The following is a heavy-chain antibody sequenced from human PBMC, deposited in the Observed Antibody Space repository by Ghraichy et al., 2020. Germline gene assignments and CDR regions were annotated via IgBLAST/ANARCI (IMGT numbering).Heavy chain of an antibody. D-gene: IGHD3-22*01. CDR3: AHMDYYDSSGYYVGAFNI. V-gene: IGHV2-5*02. J-gene: IGHJ3*02. CDR1: GFSFSTSGVG. CDR2: IYWDDDK. Sequence: SGPTLVKPTQTLTLTCTFSGFSFSTSGVGVGWIRQPPGKALEWLALIYWDDDKRYSPSLKSRLTITKDTSKNQVVLTMTNMDPVDTATYYCAHMDYYDSSGYYVGAFNIWGQGTMVTVSS.